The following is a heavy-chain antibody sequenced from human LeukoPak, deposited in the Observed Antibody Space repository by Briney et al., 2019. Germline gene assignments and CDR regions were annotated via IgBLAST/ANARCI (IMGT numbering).Heavy chain of an antibody. CDR2: INHSGST. Sequence: SETLSLTCAVYGGSFSGYYWSWIRQPPGKGLEWIGEINHSGSTNYNPSLKSRVTISVDTSKNQFSLKLSSVTAADTAVYYCSSHVSAAAGGRWGQGTLVTVSS. J-gene: IGHJ4*02. CDR3: SSHVSAAAGGR. V-gene: IGHV4-34*01. CDR1: GGSFSGYY. D-gene: IGHD6-13*01.